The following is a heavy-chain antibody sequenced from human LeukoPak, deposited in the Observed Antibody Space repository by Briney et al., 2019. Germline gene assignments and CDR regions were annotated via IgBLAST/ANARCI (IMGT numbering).Heavy chain of an antibody. CDR3: ARHSGGTNYDIVLMVYAPSAFDI. CDR2: IYYSGSS. V-gene: IGHV4-59*08. CDR1: GGSINNYY. D-gene: IGHD2-8*01. J-gene: IGHJ3*02. Sequence: SETLSLTCTVSGGSINNYYWSWIRQPPGKGLEWVGCIYYSGSSNYNPSLKSRVTISVDTSKNQFSLKLSSVTAADTAVYYCARHSGGTNYDIVLMVYAPSAFDIWGQGTMVTVSS.